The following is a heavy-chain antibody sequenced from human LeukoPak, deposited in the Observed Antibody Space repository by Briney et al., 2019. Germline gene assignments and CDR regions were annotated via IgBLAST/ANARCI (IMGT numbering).Heavy chain of an antibody. Sequence: SETLSLTCTVSGGPISSYYWSWIRQPPGKGLEWIGYIYYSGSTNYNPSLKSRVTISVDTSKNQFSLKLSSVTAADTAVYYCARQAILTGYIDYWGQGTLVTVSS. CDR2: IYYSGST. V-gene: IGHV4-59*08. D-gene: IGHD3-9*01. CDR3: ARQAILTGYIDY. CDR1: GGPISSYY. J-gene: IGHJ4*02.